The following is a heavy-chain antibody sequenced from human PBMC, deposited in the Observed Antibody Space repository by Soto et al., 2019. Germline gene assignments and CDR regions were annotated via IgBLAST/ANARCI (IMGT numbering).Heavy chain of an antibody. V-gene: IGHV3-30*18. Sequence: GGSLRLSCAASGFTFSSYGMHWVRQAPGKGLEWVAVISYDGSNKYYADSVKGRFTISRDNSKNTLYLQMNSLRAEDTAVYYCAKVYCTTTFCSYFDYWGQGTPVTVSS. D-gene: IGHD2-2*01. J-gene: IGHJ4*02. CDR3: AKVYCTTTFCSYFDY. CDR2: ISYDGSNK. CDR1: GFTFSSYG.